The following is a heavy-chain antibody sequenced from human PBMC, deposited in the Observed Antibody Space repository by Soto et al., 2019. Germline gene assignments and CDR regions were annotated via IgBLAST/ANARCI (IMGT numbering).Heavy chain of an antibody. J-gene: IGHJ4*02. V-gene: IGHV4-34*01. D-gene: IGHD5-12*01. CDR3: ASRGKEMATIRFDY. CDR1: GGSFSGYY. CDR2: INHSGST. Sequence: SETLSLTCAVYGGSFSGYYWSWIRQPPGKGLEWIGEINHSGSTNYNPSLKSRVTISVDTSKNQFSLKLSSVTAADTAVYYCASRGKEMATIRFDYWGQGTLVTVSS.